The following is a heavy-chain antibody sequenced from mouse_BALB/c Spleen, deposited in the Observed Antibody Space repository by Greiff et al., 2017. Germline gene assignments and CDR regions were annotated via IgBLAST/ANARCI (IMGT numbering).Heavy chain of an antibody. CDR1: GYSITSDYA. CDR2: ISYSGST. V-gene: IGHV3-2*02. J-gene: IGHJ4*01. Sequence: EVQLQESGPGLVKPSQSLSLTCTVTGYSITSDYAWNWIRQFPGNKLEWMGYISYSGSTSYNPSLKSRISITRDTSKNQFFLQLNSVTTEDTATYYCASYYDGSSPYYAMDYWGQGTSVTVSS. D-gene: IGHD1-1*01. CDR3: ASYYDGSSPYYAMDY.